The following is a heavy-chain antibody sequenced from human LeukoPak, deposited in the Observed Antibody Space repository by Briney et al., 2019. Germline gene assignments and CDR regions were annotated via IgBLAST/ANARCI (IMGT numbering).Heavy chain of an antibody. J-gene: IGHJ4*02. CDR3: ARGVATNRYYFDY. CDR2: ISYDGSNK. CDR1: GFTFSSYG. V-gene: IGHV3-30*03. Sequence: GRSLRLSCAASGFTFSSYGMHWVRQAPGKGLEWVAVISYDGSNKYYADSVKGRFTISRDNAQTSLFLQMSSLRSEDTAVYSCARGVATNRYYFDYWGQGTLVTVSS. D-gene: IGHD5-12*01.